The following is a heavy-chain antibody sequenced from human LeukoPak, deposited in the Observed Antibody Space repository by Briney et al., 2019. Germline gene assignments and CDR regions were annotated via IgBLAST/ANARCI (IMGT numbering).Heavy chain of an antibody. CDR1: GFSLSSGGVG. D-gene: IGHD1-14*01. CDR3: VHRLGTKGAFDV. V-gene: IGHV2-5*01. Sequence: SGPTLVKPTQTLTLTCTFSGFSLSSGGVGVGWIRRPPGKALEWLAHIYSNDEKRYSPSLKSRLTITKDTSKNQVVLTMTNMDPVDTATYSCVHRLGTKGAFDVWGQGTMVTVSS. CDR2: IYSNDEK. J-gene: IGHJ3*01.